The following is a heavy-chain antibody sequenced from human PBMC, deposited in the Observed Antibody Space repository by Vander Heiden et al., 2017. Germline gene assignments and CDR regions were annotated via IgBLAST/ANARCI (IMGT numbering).Heavy chain of an antibody. Sequence: EVQLLESGGGLVQPGGSLRLSSAASGFTFSTYAMLWVRQAPGKGLEWVSAISGSGGSTYYADSVKGRFTISRDNSKNTLYLQMNSLRAEDTAVYYCAKEEGVVPDYYGMDVWGQGTTVTVSS. CDR3: AKEEGVVPDYYGMDV. CDR1: GFTFSTYA. J-gene: IGHJ6*02. V-gene: IGHV3-23*01. CDR2: ISGSGGST. D-gene: IGHD2-2*01.